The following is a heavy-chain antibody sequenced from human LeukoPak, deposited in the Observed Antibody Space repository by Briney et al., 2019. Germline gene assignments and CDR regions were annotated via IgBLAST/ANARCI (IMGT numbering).Heavy chain of an antibody. V-gene: IGHV3-30*04. J-gene: IGHJ4*02. D-gene: IGHD6-19*01. Sequence: GGSLRLSCAASGFTFSSYAMHWVRQAPGKGLEWVAVISYDGSNKYYADSVKGRFTISRDNSKNTLYLQMNSLRAEDTAVYYCARVIAVAGAFDYWGQGTLVTVSS. CDR1: GFTFSSYA. CDR3: ARVIAVAGAFDY. CDR2: ISYDGSNK.